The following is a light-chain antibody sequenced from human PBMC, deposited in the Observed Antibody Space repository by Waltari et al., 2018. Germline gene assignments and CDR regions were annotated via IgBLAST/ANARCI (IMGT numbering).Light chain of an antibody. CDR2: KAS. J-gene: IGKJ1*01. Sequence: DIQMTQSPSTLSASIGDRVPITCRASQSFSGWLAWYQQKPGKAPKLLIYKASTVESGVPSRFSGSGSATEFTLTISSLQPDDFAIYYCQHYNSFPWTFGQGTKVEIK. CDR3: QHYNSFPWT. CDR1: QSFSGW. V-gene: IGKV1-5*03.